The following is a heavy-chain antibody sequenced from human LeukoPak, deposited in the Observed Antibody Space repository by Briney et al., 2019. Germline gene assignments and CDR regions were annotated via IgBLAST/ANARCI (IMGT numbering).Heavy chain of an antibody. Sequence: GGSLRLSCAASGFTFRSYAMSWVRQAPGKGLEWVSAVSGSGGSTYYADSVKGRFTISRDNAKNSLYLQMNSLRDEDTAVYYCARDAPRFSPFDYWGQGTLVTVSS. CDR3: ARDAPRFSPFDY. CDR1: GFTFRSYA. J-gene: IGHJ4*02. CDR2: VSGSGGST. V-gene: IGHV3-23*01.